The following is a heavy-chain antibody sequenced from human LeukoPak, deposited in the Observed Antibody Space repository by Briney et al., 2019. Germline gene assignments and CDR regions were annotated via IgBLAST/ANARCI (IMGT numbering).Heavy chain of an antibody. CDR2: ISSSSSYI. CDR3: ARHRRIVGATYGPRYFDY. CDR1: GFTFSSYS. Sequence: GGSLRLSCAASGFTFSSYSMNWVRQAPGKGLEWVSSISSSSSYIYYADSVKGRFTISRDNAKNSLYLQMNSLRAEDTAVYYCARHRRIVGATYGPRYFDYWGQGTLVSVSS. J-gene: IGHJ4*02. D-gene: IGHD1-26*01. V-gene: IGHV3-21*01.